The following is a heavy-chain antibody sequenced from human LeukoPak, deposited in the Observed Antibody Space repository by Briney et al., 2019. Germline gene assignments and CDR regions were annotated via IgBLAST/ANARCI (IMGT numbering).Heavy chain of an antibody. Sequence: PGGSLRLSCAASGFTFSTYWMNWVRQAPGKGLEWVSAISGSGGSTYYADSVKGRFTISRDNSKNTLYLQMNSLRAEDTAVYYYAKVPLRYFDWVDYWGQGTLVTVSS. V-gene: IGHV3-23*01. CDR1: GFTFSTYW. CDR2: ISGSGGST. CDR3: AKVPLRYFDWVDY. J-gene: IGHJ4*02. D-gene: IGHD3-9*01.